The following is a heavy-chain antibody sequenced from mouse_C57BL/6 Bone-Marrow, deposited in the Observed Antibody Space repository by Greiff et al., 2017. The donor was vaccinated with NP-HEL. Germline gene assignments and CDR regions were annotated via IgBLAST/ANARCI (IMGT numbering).Heavy chain of an antibody. D-gene: IGHD2-5*01. CDR1: GFNIKDDY. Sequence: VQLKESGAELVRPGASVKLSCTASGFNIKDDYMHWVKQRPEQGLEWIGWIDPENGDTEYASKFQGKATITADTSSNTAYLQLSSLTSEDTAVYYCTTPYYSNKYYYAMDYWGQGTSVTVSS. CDR3: TTPYYSNKYYYAMDY. CDR2: IDPENGDT. V-gene: IGHV14-4*01. J-gene: IGHJ4*01.